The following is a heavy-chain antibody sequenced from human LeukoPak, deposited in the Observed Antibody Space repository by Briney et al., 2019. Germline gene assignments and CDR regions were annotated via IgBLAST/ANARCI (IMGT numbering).Heavy chain of an antibody. J-gene: IGHJ3*02. Sequence: GESLKISCKGSGYSFTSYWIGWVRQMPGKGLEWMGIIYPGDSDTRYSPSFQGQVTISADKSISTAYLQWSSLKASDTAMYYCARREYCSSTSCYGLDAFDIWGQGTMVTVSS. CDR1: GYSFTSYW. CDR3: ARREYCSSTSCYGLDAFDI. V-gene: IGHV5-51*01. CDR2: IYPGDSDT. D-gene: IGHD2-2*01.